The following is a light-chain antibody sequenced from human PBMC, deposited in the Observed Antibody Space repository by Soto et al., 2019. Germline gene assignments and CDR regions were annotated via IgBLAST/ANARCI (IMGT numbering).Light chain of an antibody. Sequence: QSVLTQSPSASASLGASVKLTCTLSSGHSSYVIAWHQQQPEKGPRYLMRLNSDGSHSKGDGIPDRFSASSSGAERYLTISRLQSEDEADYYCQTWGTGIVIFGGGTKLTVL. J-gene: IGLJ2*01. CDR2: LNSDGSH. V-gene: IGLV4-69*01. CDR1: SGHSSYV. CDR3: QTWGTGIVI.